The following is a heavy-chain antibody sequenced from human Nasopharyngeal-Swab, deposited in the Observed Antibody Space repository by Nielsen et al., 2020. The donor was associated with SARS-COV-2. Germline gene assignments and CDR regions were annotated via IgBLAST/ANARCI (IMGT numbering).Heavy chain of an antibody. V-gene: IGHV4-34*01. Sequence: RQAPGKGLEWIGEINHSGSTNYNPSLKRRVTISVDTSKNQFSLKLSSLTAADTAVYYCARGRASYYYYGMDVWGQGTTVTVSS. CDR2: INHSGST. CDR3: ARGRASYYYYGMDV. J-gene: IGHJ6*02.